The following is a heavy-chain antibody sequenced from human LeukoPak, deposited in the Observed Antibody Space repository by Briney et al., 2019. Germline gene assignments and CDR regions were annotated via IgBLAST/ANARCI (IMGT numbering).Heavy chain of an antibody. CDR3: AKGAGYSYADYYYYYMDV. V-gene: IGHV3-23*01. CDR2: ISGSGGST. D-gene: IGHD5-18*01. Sequence: GGSLRLSCAASGFTFSSYSMNWVRQAPGKGLEWVSAISGSGGSTYYADSVKGRFTISRDNSKNTLYLQMNSLRAEDTAVYYCAKGAGYSYADYYYYYMDVWGEGTTVTVSS. J-gene: IGHJ6*03. CDR1: GFTFSSYS.